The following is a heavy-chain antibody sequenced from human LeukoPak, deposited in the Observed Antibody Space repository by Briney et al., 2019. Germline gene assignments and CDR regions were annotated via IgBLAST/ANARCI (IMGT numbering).Heavy chain of an antibody. D-gene: IGHD6-19*01. J-gene: IGHJ3*02. CDR3: ARDGLRQWLVTNAFDI. Sequence: GGSLRLSCAASGFTFSSYGMHWARQAPGKGLEWVAVISYDGSNKYYADSVKGRFTISRDNSKNTLYLQMNSLRAEDTAVYYCARDGLRQWLVTNAFDIWGQGTMVTVSS. V-gene: IGHV3-30*03. CDR2: ISYDGSNK. CDR1: GFTFSSYG.